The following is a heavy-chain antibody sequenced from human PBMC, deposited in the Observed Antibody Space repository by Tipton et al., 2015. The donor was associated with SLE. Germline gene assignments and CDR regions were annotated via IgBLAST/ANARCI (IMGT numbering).Heavy chain of an antibody. CDR3: ARRTPETRGYYYYMDV. D-gene: IGHD1-14*01. J-gene: IGHJ6*03. V-gene: IGHV1-18*01. CDR1: GYTFASYD. Sequence: QSGPEVKRPGASVKVSCKASGYTFASYDINWVRQAPGQGLEWMGWISGYNGNTDYAQKLQGRVTMTTDTSTSTAYMELRSLRSDDTAVYYCARRTPETRGYYYYMDVWGKGTTVTVSS. CDR2: ISGYNGNT.